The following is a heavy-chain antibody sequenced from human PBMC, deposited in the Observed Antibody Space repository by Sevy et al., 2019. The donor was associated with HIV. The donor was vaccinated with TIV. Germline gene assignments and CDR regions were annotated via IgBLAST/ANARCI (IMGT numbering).Heavy chain of an antibody. J-gene: IGHJ4*02. CDR2: INSDGSST. CDR3: ARGRYDFWSGYDGEFDY. V-gene: IGHV3-74*01. CDR1: GFTFSSYW. Sequence: GGSLRLSCAASGFTFSSYWMHWVRQAPGKGLVWVSHINSDGSSTSYADSVKGRFTISRDNAKNTLYLQMNSLRAEDTAVYYCARGRYDFWSGYDGEFDYWGQGTLVTVSS. D-gene: IGHD3-3*01.